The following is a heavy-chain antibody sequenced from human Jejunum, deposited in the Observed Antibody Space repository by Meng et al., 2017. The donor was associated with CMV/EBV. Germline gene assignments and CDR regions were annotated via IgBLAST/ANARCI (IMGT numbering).Heavy chain of an antibody. CDR3: ARGLGGSGWSPYYYGLDV. V-gene: IGHV3-30*03. D-gene: IGHD6-19*01. CDR1: FSSFV. Sequence: FSSFVMHWVRQAPGKELEGVAVISYDGNSKYYADSVKGRFTISRDDSKSTVYLQMHSLTKEDTAVYYCARGLGGSGWSPYYYGLDVWGQGTTVTVSS. J-gene: IGHJ6*02. CDR2: ISYDGNSK.